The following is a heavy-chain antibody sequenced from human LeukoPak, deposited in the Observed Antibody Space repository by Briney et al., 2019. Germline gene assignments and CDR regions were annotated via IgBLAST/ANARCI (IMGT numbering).Heavy chain of an antibody. Sequence: ASVKVSCKASGYTFTSYYMHWVRQAPGQGLEWMGIINPSGGSTSYAQKFQGRVTMTRDTSTSTVYMELSSLRSEVTAVYYCARDVIGYDNHQTHFDYWGQGTLVTVSS. V-gene: IGHV1-46*01. J-gene: IGHJ4*02. CDR3: ARDVIGYDNHQTHFDY. CDR1: GYTFTSYY. D-gene: IGHD5-12*01. CDR2: INPSGGST.